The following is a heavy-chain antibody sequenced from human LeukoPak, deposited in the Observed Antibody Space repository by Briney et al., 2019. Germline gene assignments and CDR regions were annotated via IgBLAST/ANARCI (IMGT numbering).Heavy chain of an antibody. D-gene: IGHD6-13*01. CDR2: ISGSGGST. Sequence: GGTLRLSCAASGCTFSSYGMSWVRQAPGKGLEWVSAISGSGGSTYYADSVKGRFTISRDNSKNTLYLQMNSLRAEDTAVYYCARDQVAAGPDYWGQGTLVTVSS. J-gene: IGHJ4*02. CDR3: ARDQVAAGPDY. CDR1: GCTFSSYG. V-gene: IGHV3-23*01.